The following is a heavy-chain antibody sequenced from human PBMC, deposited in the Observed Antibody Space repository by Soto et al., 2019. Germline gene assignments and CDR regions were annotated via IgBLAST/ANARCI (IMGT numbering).Heavy chain of an antibody. V-gene: IGHV3-74*01. D-gene: IGHD2-2*01. J-gene: IGHJ4*02. Sequence: GESLKISCAASGFTFSSYWMHWVRQAPGKGLVWVSRINSDGSSTSYADSVKGRFTISRDNAKNTLYLQMNSLRAEDTAVYYCARDSGYCSSTSCPELDYWGQGTLVTVSS. CDR2: INSDGSST. CDR3: ARDSGYCSSTSCPELDY. CDR1: GFTFSSYW.